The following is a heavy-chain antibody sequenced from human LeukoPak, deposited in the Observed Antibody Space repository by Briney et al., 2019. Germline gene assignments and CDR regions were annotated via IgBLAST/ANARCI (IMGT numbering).Heavy chain of an antibody. CDR1: GFTFDDYA. J-gene: IGHJ6*03. V-gene: IGHV3-30*03. CDR2: ISYDGSNK. D-gene: IGHD3-10*01. Sequence: PGGSLRLSCAASGFTFDDYAMHWVRQAPGKGLEWVAVISYDGSNKYYADSVKGRFTISRDNSKNTLYLQMNSLRAEDTAVYYCARDPSARSGSYYIPPYYYYMDVWGKGTTVTVSS. CDR3: ARDPSARSGSYYIPPYYYYMDV.